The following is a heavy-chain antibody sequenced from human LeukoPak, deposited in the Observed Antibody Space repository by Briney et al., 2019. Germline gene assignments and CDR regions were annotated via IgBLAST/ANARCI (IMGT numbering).Heavy chain of an antibody. V-gene: IGHV4-34*01. D-gene: IGHD3-16*01. CDR3: ARVKDPGGYYYYYYMDV. CDR2: INHSGST. Sequence: NTSETLSLTCAVYGGSFSGYYWSWIRQPPGKGLEWIGEINHSGSTNYNPSLKSRVTISVDTSKNQFSLKLSSVTAADTAVYYCARVKDPGGYYYYYYMDVWGKGTTVTVSS. CDR1: GGSFSGYY. J-gene: IGHJ6*03.